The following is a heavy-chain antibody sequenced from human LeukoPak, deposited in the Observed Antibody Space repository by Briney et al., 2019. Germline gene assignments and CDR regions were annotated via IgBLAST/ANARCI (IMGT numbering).Heavy chain of an antibody. CDR1: GGSISSYY. CDR2: IYTSGST. V-gene: IGHV4-4*07. J-gene: IGHJ5*02. Sequence: SETLSLTCTVSGGSISSYYWSWIRQPAGKGLKWIGRIYTSGSTNYNPSLKSRVTMSVDTSKNQFSLKLSSVTAADTAVYYCARDLWFGELWNWFDPWGQGTLVTVSS. D-gene: IGHD3-10*01. CDR3: ARDLWFGELWNWFDP.